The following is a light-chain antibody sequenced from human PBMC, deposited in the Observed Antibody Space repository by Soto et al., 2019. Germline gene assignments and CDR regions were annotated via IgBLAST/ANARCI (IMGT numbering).Light chain of an antibody. V-gene: IGKV1-33*01. CDR3: QQYDKQFT. CDR1: QDVGNF. CDR2: DAS. J-gene: IGKJ3*01. Sequence: DIQMTQSPSSLSASLGDRVTITGQANQDVGNFLNWYQHKPGKAPKVVIYDASNLPPGVPSRFSGSGCQTHFCFAISRLQSEDLGTYYSQQYDKQFTVGPGTKVDIK.